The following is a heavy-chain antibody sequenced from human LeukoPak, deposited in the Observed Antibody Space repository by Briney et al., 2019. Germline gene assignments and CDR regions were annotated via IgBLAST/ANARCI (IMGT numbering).Heavy chain of an antibody. D-gene: IGHD3-22*01. CDR3: ARDPDSSGSFDY. CDR2: INPNSGGT. CDR1: GYTFTGYY. Sequence: ASVKVSCKASGYTFTGYYMHWVRQAPGQGLEWMGWINPNSGGTNYAQKFQGRVTTTRDTSISTAYMELSRLRSDDTAVYYCARDPDSSGSFDYWGQGTLVTVSS. J-gene: IGHJ4*02. V-gene: IGHV1-2*02.